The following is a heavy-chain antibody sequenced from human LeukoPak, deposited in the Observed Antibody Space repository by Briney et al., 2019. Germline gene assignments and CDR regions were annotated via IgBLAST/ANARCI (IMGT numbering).Heavy chain of an antibody. D-gene: IGHD5-18*01. J-gene: IGHJ4*02. CDR3: ARVDTAMASFDY. CDR1: GGSIRSYY. Sequence: SETLSLTCTVSGGSIRSYYWSWIRQPAGKGLEWIGRIYTSGSTNYNPSLKSRITMSVDTSKNQFSLKLSSVTAADTAVYYCARVDTAMASFDYWGQGTLVTVSS. CDR2: IYTSGST. V-gene: IGHV4-4*07.